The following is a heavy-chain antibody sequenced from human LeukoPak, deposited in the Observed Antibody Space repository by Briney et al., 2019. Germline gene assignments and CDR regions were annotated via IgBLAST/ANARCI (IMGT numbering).Heavy chain of an antibody. D-gene: IGHD1/OR15-1a*01. Sequence: SETLSLTCSVSGGSISSSSYYWGWIRQPPGKGLEWIGTIYYGGSTYYNPSLKSRATISVDTSKNQFSLKLTSVTAADTAVYYCARHGPEQYYYYYGMDVWGQGTTVTVSS. CDR1: GGSISSSSYY. V-gene: IGHV4-39*01. CDR3: ARHGPEQYYYYYGMDV. CDR2: IYYGGST. J-gene: IGHJ6*02.